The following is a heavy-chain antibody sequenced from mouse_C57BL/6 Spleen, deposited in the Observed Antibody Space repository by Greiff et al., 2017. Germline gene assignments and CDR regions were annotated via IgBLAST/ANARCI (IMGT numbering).Heavy chain of an antibody. CDR1: GYTFTSYW. Sequence: QVQLQQPGAELVKPGASVKLSCKASGYTFTSYWMHWVKQRPGQGLEWIGMIHPDSGSTNYNEKFKSKATLTVDKSSSPAYMQLRSLTSEDSAVYFCVSEDYGGNMGMDYWGQGTSVTVSA. CDR2: IHPDSGST. J-gene: IGHJ4*01. D-gene: IGHD2-4*01. V-gene: IGHV1-64*01. CDR3: VSEDYGGNMGMDY.